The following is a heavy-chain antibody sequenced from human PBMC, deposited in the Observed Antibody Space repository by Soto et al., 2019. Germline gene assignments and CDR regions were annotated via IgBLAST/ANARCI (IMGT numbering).Heavy chain of an antibody. CDR3: ARDPQRGYSGMDV. CDR1: GFSFSTYD. J-gene: IGHJ6*02. D-gene: IGHD2-2*01. Sequence: EVQLVESGGGLVQPGGSLRLSCAASGFSFSTYDMNWVRQAPGKGLEWVSYISSGGQTIKSTDSVKGRCTISRDNAKHSLYLQMSALRAEDTGVYYCARDPQRGYSGMDVWCQGTTVTVSS. CDR2: ISSGGQTI. V-gene: IGHV3-48*01.